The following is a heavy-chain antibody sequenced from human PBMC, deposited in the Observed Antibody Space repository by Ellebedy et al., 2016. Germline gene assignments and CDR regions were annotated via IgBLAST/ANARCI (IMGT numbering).Heavy chain of an antibody. Sequence: GESLKISCAASGFTVSSNYMSWVRQAPGKGLEWVSYVSSTYDIYYADSVKGRFTISRDNAKNSLYLQMNSLRAEDTAVYYCARDHNWGFDYWGQGTLVTVSS. J-gene: IGHJ4*02. CDR2: VSSTYDI. D-gene: IGHD7-27*01. CDR1: GFTVSSNY. CDR3: ARDHNWGFDY. V-gene: IGHV3-69-1*01.